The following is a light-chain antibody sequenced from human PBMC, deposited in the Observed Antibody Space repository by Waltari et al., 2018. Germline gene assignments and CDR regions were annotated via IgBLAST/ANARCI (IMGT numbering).Light chain of an antibody. CDR3: GTWDSSLSGAV. V-gene: IGLV1-51*02. J-gene: IGLJ7*01. Sequence: QSVLTLPPSLSAAPVHRVTTSSSATISNIGNNYVSRYRQFPGTAPKLLIYENTERPSGIPGRFSGSKSGTSATLDITGLQAGDEADYYCGTWDSSLSGAVFGGGTHLTVL. CDR1: ISNIGNNY. CDR2: ENT.